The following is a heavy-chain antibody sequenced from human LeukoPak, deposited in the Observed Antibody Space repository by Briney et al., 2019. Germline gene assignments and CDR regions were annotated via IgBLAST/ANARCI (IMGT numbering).Heavy chain of an antibody. Sequence: ASVKVSCKASGYTFTSYGISWVRQAPGQGLEWMGWISAYNGNTNYAQKLQGRVTMTTDTSTSTAYMELRSLRSDDTAVYYCATDWKSYSGSYYDRDAFDIWGQGTMVTVSS. CDR2: ISAYNGNT. D-gene: IGHD1-26*01. CDR3: ATDWKSYSGSYYDRDAFDI. V-gene: IGHV1-18*01. CDR1: GYTFTSYG. J-gene: IGHJ3*02.